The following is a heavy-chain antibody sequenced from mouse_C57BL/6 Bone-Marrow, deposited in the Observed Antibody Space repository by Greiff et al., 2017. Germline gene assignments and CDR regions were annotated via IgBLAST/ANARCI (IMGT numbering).Heavy chain of an antibody. CDR2: IDPSDSYT. CDR3: ARCSAYYYEMAY. Sequence: QVQLQQPGAELVMPGASVKLSCKASGYTFTSYWMHWVKQRPGQGLEWIGEIDPSDSYTNYNHKFKGKSTLTIDKSSSTAYMQLSSLTSGDTAVYYCARCSAYYYEMAYWGQGTSVTVSA. D-gene: IGHD1-1*01. CDR1: GYTFTSYW. V-gene: IGHV1-69*01. J-gene: IGHJ4*01.